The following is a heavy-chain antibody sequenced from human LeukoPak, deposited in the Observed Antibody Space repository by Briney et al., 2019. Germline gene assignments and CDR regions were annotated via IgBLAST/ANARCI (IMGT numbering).Heavy chain of an antibody. J-gene: IGHJ6*03. D-gene: IGHD2-15*01. Sequence: SETLSLTCTVSGGSISSYYWSWIRQPPGKGLEWVGYIYYTGYTNYNPSLKSRVTISVGTSKKQFSLKLNSVTAADTAVYYCARGVALPSYCSGGSRYTPYYYYYMDVWGKGTTVTISS. V-gene: IGHV4-59*01. CDR1: GGSISSYY. CDR2: IYYTGYT. CDR3: ARGVALPSYCSGGSRYTPYYYYYMDV.